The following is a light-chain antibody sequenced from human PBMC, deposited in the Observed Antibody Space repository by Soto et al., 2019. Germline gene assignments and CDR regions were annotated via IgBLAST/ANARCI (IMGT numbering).Light chain of an antibody. V-gene: IGKV1-5*01. Sequence: DIQMTQSPSTLSASVGDRVTITCRASQSISSWLAWYQQKPGKAPNLLIYDASSLESGVPSRFSCSGSGTEFTLTISSLQPDDFATYYCQQYNSYSITFGGGTRVEIK. CDR2: DAS. J-gene: IGKJ4*01. CDR3: QQYNSYSIT. CDR1: QSISSW.